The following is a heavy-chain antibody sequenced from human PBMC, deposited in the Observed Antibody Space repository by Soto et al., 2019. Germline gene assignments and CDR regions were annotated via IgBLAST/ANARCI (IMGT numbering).Heavy chain of an antibody. CDR2: IKSKTDGGTT. V-gene: IGHV3-15*01. Sequence: EVQLVESGGGLVKPGGSLRLSCAVSGFTFSNAWMSWVRQAPGKGLEWVGRIKSKTDGGTTDYAAPVKGRFTISRGDSKNTRYLQMNSLKTEDTAVYYCATYGGYCGRAFDIWGQGTMVTVSS. CDR3: ATYGGYCGRAFDI. CDR1: GFTFSNAW. J-gene: IGHJ3*02. D-gene: IGHD2-21*01.